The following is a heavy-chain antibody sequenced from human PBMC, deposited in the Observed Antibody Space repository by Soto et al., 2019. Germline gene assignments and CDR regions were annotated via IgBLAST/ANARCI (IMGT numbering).Heavy chain of an antibody. V-gene: IGHV1-2*04. J-gene: IGHJ6*02. Sequence: ASVKVSCKASGYTFTGYYMHWVRQAPGQGLEWMGWINPNSGGTNYAQKFQGWVTMTRDTSISTAYMELSRLRSDDTAVYYCASAEQQLVLGYYYYGTDVRVQGTTVTGTS. CDR2: INPNSGGT. CDR1: GYTFTGYY. D-gene: IGHD6-13*01. CDR3: ASAEQQLVLGYYYYGTDV.